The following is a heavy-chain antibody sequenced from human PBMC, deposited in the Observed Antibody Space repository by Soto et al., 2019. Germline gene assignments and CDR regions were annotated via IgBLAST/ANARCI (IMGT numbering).Heavy chain of an antibody. V-gene: IGHV1-69*06. CDR3: ARGQFHHVSNYYYALDV. Sequence: QVQLVQSGAEVKKPGSSVKVSCKASGGTFSSYAISWVRQAPGQGLEWMGGFIPMFNRPHSAGNFQGRVTITADKSTSTAYMDPGSLRSEDTAVYYCARGQFHHVSNYYYALDVWGQGPTVTASS. CDR1: GGTFSSYA. J-gene: IGHJ6*02. CDR2: FIPMFNRP.